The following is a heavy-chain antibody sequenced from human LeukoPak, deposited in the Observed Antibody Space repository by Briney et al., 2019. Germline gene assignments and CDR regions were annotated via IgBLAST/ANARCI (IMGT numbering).Heavy chain of an antibody. D-gene: IGHD3-3*01. CDR1: GFTLSDYA. V-gene: IGHV3-23*01. CDR3: AKYYDFWSGYQYTSDYYYYYSMDV. J-gene: IGHJ6*02. CDR2: ISGSGVST. Sequence: GGSLRLSCAVSGFTLSDYAMNWVRQAPGKGLEWVSTISGSGVSTYYADSVKGRFTISRDISKNTLYLQMSSLRAGDTAVYYCAKYYDFWSGYQYTSDYYYYYSMDVWGHGTTVTVSS.